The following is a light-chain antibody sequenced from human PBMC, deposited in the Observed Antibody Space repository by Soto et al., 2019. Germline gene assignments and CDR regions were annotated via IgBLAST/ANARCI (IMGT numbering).Light chain of an antibody. V-gene: IGKV1-8*01. J-gene: IGKJ3*01. CDR1: QGISSY. CDR2: AAS. CDR3: QQYYSYPS. Sequence: AIRMTQSPSSLSASTGDRVTITCRASQGISSYLAWYQQKPGKAHKLLIYAASTLQSGVPSRFSGSGSGTDFTLTISCLQSEDFATYYCQQYYSYPSFGPGTKVDIK.